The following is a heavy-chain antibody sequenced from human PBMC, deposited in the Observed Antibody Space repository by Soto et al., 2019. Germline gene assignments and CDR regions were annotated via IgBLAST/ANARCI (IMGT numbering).Heavy chain of an antibody. CDR2: INTYKGNT. J-gene: IGHJ6*02. CDR1: GYSFPSYG. D-gene: IGHD1-26*01. V-gene: IGHV1-18*01. CDR3: ARDSGPLVGATGYYYYGMDV. Sequence: QVQLVQSGAEVKKPGASVKVPCKASGYSFPSYGISWVRQAPGQGLEWVGWINTYKGNTNYAQNLQGRVTMTTDTSTSTAYMELRSLRSDDTAVYYCARDSGPLVGATGYYYYGMDVWGQGTTVTVSS.